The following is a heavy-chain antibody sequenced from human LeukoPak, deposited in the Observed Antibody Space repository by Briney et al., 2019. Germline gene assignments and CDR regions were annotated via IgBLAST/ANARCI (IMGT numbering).Heavy chain of an antibody. CDR3: TTGDSYYYYDSSGYYWLDY. J-gene: IGHJ4*02. V-gene: IGHV3-15*01. CDR1: GFTFSNAW. D-gene: IGHD3-22*01. Sequence: GGSLRLSCAASGFTFSNAWMSRVRQAPGKGLQWVGRIKSKTDGGTIDYAAPVKGRVTISRDDSKNTLYLQMNSLKTEDTAVYYCTTGDSYYYYDSSGYYWLDYWGQGTLVTVSS. CDR2: IKSKTDGGTI.